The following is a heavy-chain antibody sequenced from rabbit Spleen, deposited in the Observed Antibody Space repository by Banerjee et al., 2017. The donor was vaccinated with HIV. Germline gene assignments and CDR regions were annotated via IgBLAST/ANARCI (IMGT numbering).Heavy chain of an antibody. V-gene: IGHV1S40*01. D-gene: IGHD4-1*01. CDR2: IFAGSSGTT. J-gene: IGHJ4*01. CDR3: ARDLAGVIGWNFSL. CDR1: GVSFSFSSY. Sequence: EESGGGLVKPGASLTLTCTASGVSFSFSSYMCWVRQAPGKGLEWIGCIFAGSSGTTYYASWAKGRFTITKPSSTTVTLQMTSLTAADTATYFCARDLAGVIGWNFSLWGPGTLVTVS.